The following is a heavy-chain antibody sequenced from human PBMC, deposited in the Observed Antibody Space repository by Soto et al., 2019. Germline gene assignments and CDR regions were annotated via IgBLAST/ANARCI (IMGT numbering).Heavy chain of an antibody. D-gene: IGHD2-2*01. J-gene: IGHJ4*02. Sequence: PSETLSLTCTVSGGSITSYYWSWIRQPPGKGLECIGYFYYRGSTSYNPSLRSRVTISVDTSKNQFSLKLNSVTAADTAVYYCARDQVPAAITDYWGQGTLVTVSS. CDR2: FYYRGST. V-gene: IGHV4-59*01. CDR3: ARDQVPAAITDY. CDR1: GGSITSYY.